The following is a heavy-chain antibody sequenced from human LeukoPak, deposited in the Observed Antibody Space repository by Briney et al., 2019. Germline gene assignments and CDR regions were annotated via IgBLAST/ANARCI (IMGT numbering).Heavy chain of an antibody. J-gene: IGHJ4*02. CDR1: GGSISSSSYY. V-gene: IGHV4-39*07. D-gene: IGHD4-17*01. CDR3: ARAPPTTVTAEPDNFDY. Sequence: PSETLSLTCTVSGGSISSSSYYWGWIRQPPGKGLEWIGSIYYSGSTYYNPSLKSRVTISVDTSKNQFSLKLSSVTAADTAVYYCARAPPTTVTAEPDNFDYWGQGTLVTVSS. CDR2: IYYSGST.